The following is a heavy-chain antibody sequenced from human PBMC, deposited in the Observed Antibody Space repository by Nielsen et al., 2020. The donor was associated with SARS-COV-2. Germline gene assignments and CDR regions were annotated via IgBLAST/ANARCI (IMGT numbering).Heavy chain of an antibody. CDR2: ISGSGGST. J-gene: IGHJ3*02. CDR1: GFTFSSYA. Sequence: GGSLRLSCAASGFTFSSYAMSWVRQAPGKGLEWVSAISGSGGSTYYADSVKGRFTISRDNSKNTLYLQMNSLRAEDTAVYYCAKDQWVAATFNDAFDIWGQGTMVTVSS. V-gene: IGHV3-23*01. D-gene: IGHD2-15*01. CDR3: AKDQWVAATFNDAFDI.